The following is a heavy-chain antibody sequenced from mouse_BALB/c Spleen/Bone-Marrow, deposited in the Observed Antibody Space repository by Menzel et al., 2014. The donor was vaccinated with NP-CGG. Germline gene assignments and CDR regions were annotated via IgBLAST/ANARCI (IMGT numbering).Heavy chain of an antibody. CDR1: GYSIXSGYS. V-gene: IGHV3-1*02. D-gene: IGHD1-1*01. Sequence: DVQLQESGPDLVKPSQSLSLTCTVTGYSIXSGYSWHWIRQFPGNKLEWMGYIHYSSSTHYNPSLISRISITRDTSKNQFFLQLNSVTTEDTATYYCARDGSLYYFDYWGQGTTLTVSS. CDR2: IHYSSST. CDR3: ARDGSLYYFDY. J-gene: IGHJ2*01.